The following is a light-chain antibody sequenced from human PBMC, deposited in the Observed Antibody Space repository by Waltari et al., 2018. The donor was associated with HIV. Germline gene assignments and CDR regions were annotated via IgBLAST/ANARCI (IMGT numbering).Light chain of an antibody. V-gene: IGLV3-9*01. CDR1: SMGSKR. CDR3: QVWDKNTGI. J-gene: IGLJ1*01. Sequence: SYELTQPLPVSVALGQTAKVPCGGDSMGSKRLQWYQQKPGQAPVLVIYGDTNRPSGIPERFSGSNSGNTATLSISSAQAGDEADYYCQVWDKNTGIFGTGTKVTVL. CDR2: GDT.